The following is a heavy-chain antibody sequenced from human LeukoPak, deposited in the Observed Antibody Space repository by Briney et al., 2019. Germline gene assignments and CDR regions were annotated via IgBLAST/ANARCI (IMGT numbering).Heavy chain of an antibody. CDR3: ASPETGATME. CDR2: ISSSSSYI. J-gene: IGHJ4*02. Sequence: PSETLSLTCTVSGGSISSYYWSWIRQPPGKGPEWVSSISSSSSYIYYADSVKGRFTISRDNAKNSLYLQMNSLRAEDTAVYYCASPETGATMEWGQGTLVTVSS. D-gene: IGHD1-26*01. V-gene: IGHV3-21*01. CDR1: GGSISSYY.